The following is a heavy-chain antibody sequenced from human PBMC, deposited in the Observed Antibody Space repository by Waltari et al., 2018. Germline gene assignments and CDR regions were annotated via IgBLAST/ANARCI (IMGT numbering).Heavy chain of an antibody. Sequence: QVQLVESGGGVVQPGRSLRLSCAASGFTFRSYALHWVRQAPGKGLEWVAVISYDGSNKYYADSVKGRFTISRDNSKNTLYLQMNSLRAEDTAVYYCARDSITMVRDPEGYFDYWGQGTLVTVSS. D-gene: IGHD3-10*01. CDR1: GFTFRSYA. CDR3: ARDSITMVRDPEGYFDY. V-gene: IGHV3-30*01. CDR2: ISYDGSNK. J-gene: IGHJ4*02.